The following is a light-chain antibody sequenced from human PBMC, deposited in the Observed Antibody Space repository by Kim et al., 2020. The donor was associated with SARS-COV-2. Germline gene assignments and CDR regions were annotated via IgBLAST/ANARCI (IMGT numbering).Light chain of an antibody. CDR2: GAS. J-gene: IGKJ4*01. CDR1: QSVSSN. Sequence: EIVMTQSPAPLSVSPGERTTLSCRASQSVSSNLAWYQQKPGQAPRLLIYGASTRATGIPVRFSGSGSGTEFTLTISSLQSEDFAVYYCQQYNNWPRTFGGGTKVDIK. V-gene: IGKV3-15*01. CDR3: QQYNNWPRT.